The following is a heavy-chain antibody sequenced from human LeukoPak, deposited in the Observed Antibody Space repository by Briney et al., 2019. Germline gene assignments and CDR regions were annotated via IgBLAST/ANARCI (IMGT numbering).Heavy chain of an antibody. CDR3: ARRYCSSTSCHFDY. CDR1: GGSISSYY. J-gene: IGHJ4*02. Sequence: SETLSLTCTVSGGSISSYYWSWIRQPPGKGLEWIGYIYYSGSTNYNPSLKSRVTISVDTSKNQFSLKLGSVTAADTAVYYCARRYCSSTSCHFDYWGQGTLVTVSS. D-gene: IGHD2-2*01. CDR2: IYYSGST. V-gene: IGHV4-59*01.